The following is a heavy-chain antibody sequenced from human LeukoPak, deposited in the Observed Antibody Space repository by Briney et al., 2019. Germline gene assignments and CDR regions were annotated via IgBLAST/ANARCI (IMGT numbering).Heavy chain of an antibody. CDR2: IIPILGLS. J-gene: IGHJ6*02. CDR3: AKKMVPAAYYGLDV. CDR1: GGPFSSYA. Sequence: SVKVSCKASGGPFSSYAINWVRQAPGQGLEWVGRIIPILGLSYTAQKFQGRITITADTSTSTAYMEVSSLTSEDTAIYYCAKKMVPAAYYGLDVWGQGTTVTV. V-gene: IGHV1-69*04. D-gene: IGHD2-2*01.